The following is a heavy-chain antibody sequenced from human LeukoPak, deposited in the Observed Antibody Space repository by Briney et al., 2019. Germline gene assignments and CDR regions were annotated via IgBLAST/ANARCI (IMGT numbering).Heavy chain of an antibody. CDR3: VPRHCDRITCYAGFDY. CDR1: GFTFSSYA. V-gene: IGHV3-30-3*01. J-gene: IGHJ4*02. Sequence: GRSLRLSCAASGFTFSSYAVHWVRQAPGKGLEWVAVISYDGSNKYYADSVKGRFTVSRDNSKNTLYLQMDSLRVEDTAIYYCVPRHCDRITCYAGFDYWGQGTLVTVSS. D-gene: IGHD2-2*01. CDR2: ISYDGSNK.